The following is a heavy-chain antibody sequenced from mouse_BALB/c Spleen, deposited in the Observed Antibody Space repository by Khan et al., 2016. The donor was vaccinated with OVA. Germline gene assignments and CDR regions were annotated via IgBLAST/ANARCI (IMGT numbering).Heavy chain of an antibody. D-gene: IGHD2-3*01. V-gene: IGHV14-1*02. CDR2: IDPENGNT. Sequence: EVQLVESGAELVRPGALVKLSCKASGFNIKDYYIHCVKQRPEQGLEWIGWIDPENGNTIYDPKFQGKATITADTSSNTAYLQLSSLTSEDTAVYYCARDGYSPWFAYWGQGTLVTVSA. J-gene: IGHJ3*01. CDR1: GFNIKDYY. CDR3: ARDGYSPWFAY.